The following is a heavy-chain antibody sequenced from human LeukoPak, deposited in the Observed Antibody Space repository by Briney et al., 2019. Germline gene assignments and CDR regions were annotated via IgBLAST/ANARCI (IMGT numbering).Heavy chain of an antibody. CDR1: GGSFSGYY. J-gene: IGHJ4*02. CDR2: INHSGST. Sequence: SETLSLTCAVYGGSFSGYYWSWIRQPPGEGLEWIGEINHSGSTNYNPSLKSRVTISVDTSKNQFSLKLSSVTAADTAIYYCATYTVTTDFWGQGTLVTVSS. V-gene: IGHV4-34*01. CDR3: ATYTVTTDF. D-gene: IGHD4-17*01.